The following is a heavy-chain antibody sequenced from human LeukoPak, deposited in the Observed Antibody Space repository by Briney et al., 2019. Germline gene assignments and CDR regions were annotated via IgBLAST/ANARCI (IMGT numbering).Heavy chain of an antibody. CDR3: ARYRRDGYNYEFDY. D-gene: IGHD5-24*01. J-gene: IGHJ4*02. CDR2: MNPNSGNT. CDR1: GYTFTSYD. V-gene: IGHV1-8*01. Sequence: GASVKVSCKASGYTFTSYDINWVRQATGQGLEWMGWMNPNSGNTGYAQKFQGRVTMTRNTSISTAYMELSSLRSEDTAVYCCARYRRDGYNYEFDYWGQGTLVTVSS.